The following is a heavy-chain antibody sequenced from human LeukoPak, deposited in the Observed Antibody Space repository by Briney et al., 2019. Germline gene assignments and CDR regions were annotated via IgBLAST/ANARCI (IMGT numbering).Heavy chain of an antibody. Sequence: GASVKVSCKASGYTFTRYYMHWVRQAPGQGLEWMGIINPSDGSTSYAQKFQGRVTMTRDTPTSTVYMELSSLRSEDTAVYYCARVGARWDSRYYFDYWGQGTLVTVSS. V-gene: IGHV1-46*01. CDR2: INPSDGST. J-gene: IGHJ4*02. D-gene: IGHD1-26*01. CDR3: ARVGARWDSRYYFDY. CDR1: GYTFTRYY.